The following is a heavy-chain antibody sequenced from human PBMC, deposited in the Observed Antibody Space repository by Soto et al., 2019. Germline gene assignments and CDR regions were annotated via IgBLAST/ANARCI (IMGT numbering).Heavy chain of an antibody. J-gene: IGHJ4*02. D-gene: IGHD1-7*01. CDR1: GSTFTSYY. Sequence: ASVKLSCTSSGSTFTSYYMHWVRQAPEQGLEWMGIINPSGGSTSYAQKFQGRVTMTRDTSTSTVYMELSSLRSEDTAVYYCARGIQYNWNYADLDDWGQGTLVTVS. V-gene: IGHV1-46*01. CDR3: ARGIQYNWNYADLDD. CDR2: INPSGGST.